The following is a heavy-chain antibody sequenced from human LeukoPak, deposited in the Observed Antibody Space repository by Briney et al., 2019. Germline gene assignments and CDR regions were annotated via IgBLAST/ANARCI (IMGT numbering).Heavy chain of an antibody. J-gene: IGHJ4*02. CDR3: ARRRSYCSGGSCYTVFDY. V-gene: IGHV4-30-2*01. Sequence: SQTLSLTCAVSGGSISSGGYSWSWIRQPPGKGLEWIGYIYHSGSTYYNPSLKSRVTISVDRSKNQFPLKLSSVTAADTAVYYCARRRSYCSGGSCYTVFDYWGQGTLVTVSS. CDR2: IYHSGST. CDR1: GGSISSGGYS. D-gene: IGHD2-15*01.